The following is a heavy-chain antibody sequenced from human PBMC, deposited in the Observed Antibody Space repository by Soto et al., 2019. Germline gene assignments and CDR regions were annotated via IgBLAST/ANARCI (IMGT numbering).Heavy chain of an antibody. J-gene: IGHJ5*02. CDR3: ARDASIVVGGNWFDP. V-gene: IGHV1-8*01. Sequence: ASVKVSCKDSGYTFTSYDVNWVRQATGQGLEWMGWMNPNSGNTGYAQKFQGRVTMTRNTSISTAYMELSSLRSEDTAVYYCARDASIVVGGNWFDPWGQGTLVTVSS. D-gene: IGHD2-15*01. CDR1: GYTFTSYD. CDR2: MNPNSGNT.